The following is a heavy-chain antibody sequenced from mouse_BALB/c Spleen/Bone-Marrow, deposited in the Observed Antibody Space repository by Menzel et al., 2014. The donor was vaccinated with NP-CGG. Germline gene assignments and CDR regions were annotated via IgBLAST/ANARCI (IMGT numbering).Heavy chain of an antibody. V-gene: IGHV5-9-4*01. CDR1: GLTFSYYA. CDR3: ARDRGDY. Sequence: LAESGGGLVKPGGSLTLSCAASGLTFSYYAMSWVRQSLEKRLARDAEIRSGGSYTYYPDTVTGRFHTSRDNAKNTLYLEMSSLRSEDTAMYFCARDRGDYRGQGTAVTVPS. J-gene: IGHJ4*01. CDR2: IRSGGSYT. D-gene: IGHD3-1*01.